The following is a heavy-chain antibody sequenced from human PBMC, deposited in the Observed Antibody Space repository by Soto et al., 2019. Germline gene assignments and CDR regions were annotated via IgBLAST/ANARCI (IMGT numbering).Heavy chain of an antibody. Sequence: ASVKVSCKASGYTFTSYYMHWVRQAPGQGLEWMGIINPSGGSTSYAQKFQGRVTMTRDTSTSTVYMELSSLRSEDTAVYYCASWGGGSLAEEGGYFDDCGQGPLLAV. J-gene: IGHJ4*02. D-gene: IGHD2-15*01. CDR1: GYTFTSYY. CDR2: INPSGGST. CDR3: ASWGGGSLAEEGGYFDD. V-gene: IGHV1-46*01.